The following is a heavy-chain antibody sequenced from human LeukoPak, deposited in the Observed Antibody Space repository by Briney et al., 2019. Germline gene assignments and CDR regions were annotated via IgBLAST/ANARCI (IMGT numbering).Heavy chain of an antibody. CDR3: ASTYSSGLSFWYFDL. V-gene: IGHV3-11*01. D-gene: IGHD6-19*01. CDR1: GFTFSDYY. Sequence: PGGSLRLSCAASGFTFSDYYMSWIRQAPGKGLEWVSYISSSGSTICYADSVKGRFTISRDNAKNSLYLQMNSLRAEDTAVYYCASTYSSGLSFWYFDLWGRGTLVTVSS. J-gene: IGHJ2*01. CDR2: ISSSGSTI.